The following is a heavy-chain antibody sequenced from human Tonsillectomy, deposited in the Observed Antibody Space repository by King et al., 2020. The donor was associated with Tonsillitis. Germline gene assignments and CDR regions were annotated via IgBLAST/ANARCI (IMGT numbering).Heavy chain of an antibody. Sequence: VQLQQWGAGLLKPSETLSLTCAVYGGSFSNYYWSWIRQPPGKGLEWIGEGNHSGGTDYNPSLKSRVTISVDTSKNEISLKLSSVTAADTAIYYCARGNNSGYALYSWGQGTLVTVSS. CDR3: ARGNNSGYALYS. CDR2: GNHSGGT. J-gene: IGHJ4*02. CDR1: GGSFSNYY. V-gene: IGHV4-34*01. D-gene: IGHD3-9*01.